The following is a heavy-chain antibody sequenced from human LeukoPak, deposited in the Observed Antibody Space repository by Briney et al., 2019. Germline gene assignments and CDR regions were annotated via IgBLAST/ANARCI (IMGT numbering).Heavy chain of an antibody. CDR3: AREEMVYAIIDY. D-gene: IGHD2-8*01. V-gene: IGHV3-74*01. J-gene: IGHJ4*02. CDR1: GFTFSSYW. CDR2: INSDGSST. Sequence: QPGGSLRLSCAASGFTFSSYWMHWVRQAPGKGLVWVSRINSDGSSTSYADSVKGRFTISRDNAKNTLYLRMNSLRAEDTAVYYCAREEMVYAIIDYSGQGTLVTVSS.